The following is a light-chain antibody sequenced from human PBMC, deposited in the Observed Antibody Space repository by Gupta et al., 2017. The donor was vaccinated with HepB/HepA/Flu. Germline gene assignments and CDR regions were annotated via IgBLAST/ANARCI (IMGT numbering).Light chain of an antibody. J-gene: IGKJ3*01. CDR3: QQRNNWPPLFT. CDR1: QSVSSY. V-gene: IGKV3-11*01. Sequence: EIVLTQSPATLSLSPGERATLSCRASQSVSSYLAWYQKKPGQAPRLLIYDASNRATGIKARFSGSGAGTDVTLTISSREPEDFAVYYCQQRNNWPPLFTFGPGTKVDIK. CDR2: DAS.